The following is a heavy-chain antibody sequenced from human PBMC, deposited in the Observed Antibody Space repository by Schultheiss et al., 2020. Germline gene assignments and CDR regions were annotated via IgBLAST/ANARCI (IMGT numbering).Heavy chain of an antibody. Sequence: GGSLRLSCAASGFTFSSYGMHWVRQAPGKGLEWVAVISYDGSNKYYADSVKGRFTISRDNSKNTLYLQMNSLRAEDTAVYYCAKDHRFRLGAVDYWGQGTLVTVSS. CDR2: ISYDGSNK. D-gene: IGHD1-26*01. J-gene: IGHJ4*02. V-gene: IGHV3-30*18. CDR1: GFTFSSYG. CDR3: AKDHRFRLGAVDY.